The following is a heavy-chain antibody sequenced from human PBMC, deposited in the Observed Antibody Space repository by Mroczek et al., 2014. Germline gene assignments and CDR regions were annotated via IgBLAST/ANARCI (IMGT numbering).Heavy chain of an antibody. CDR2: IYYSGST. V-gene: IGHV4-39*01. CDR3: ARRVGYGGNLSLDY. J-gene: IGHJ4*02. D-gene: IGHD4-23*01. CDR1: GGSISSSSYY. Sequence: QVQLQESGPGLVKPSETLSLTCTVSGGSISSSSYYWGWIRQPPGKGLEWIGSIYYSGSTYYNPSLKSRVTISVDTSKNQFSLKLSSVTAADTAVYYCARRVGYGGNLSLDYWGQGTLVTVSS.